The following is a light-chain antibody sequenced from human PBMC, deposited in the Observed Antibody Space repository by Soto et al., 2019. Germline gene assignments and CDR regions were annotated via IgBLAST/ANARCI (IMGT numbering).Light chain of an antibody. CDR1: QNINSN. CDR2: DAS. J-gene: IGKJ4*01. Sequence: EIVMTQSPATLSVSPGERATLSCTASQNINSNLAWYQQKPGQAPRLLIYDASTRAMGIPGRFSGSGSGTEFTLTISSLQSEDFAVYYCQEYNDWRPITFGGGTKVEIK. V-gene: IGKV3-15*01. CDR3: QEYNDWRPIT.